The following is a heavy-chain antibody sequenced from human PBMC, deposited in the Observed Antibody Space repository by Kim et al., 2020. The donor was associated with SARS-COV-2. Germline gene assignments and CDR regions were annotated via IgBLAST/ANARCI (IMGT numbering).Heavy chain of an antibody. CDR3: ARTSAVWRVRLGEIDY. J-gene: IGHJ4*02. V-gene: IGHV3-30*01. D-gene: IGHD3-16*01. Sequence: LKSRFTISRENSKNKLYLQMNSLRAEDTAVYCCARTSAVWRVRLGEIDYWGQGTLVTVSS.